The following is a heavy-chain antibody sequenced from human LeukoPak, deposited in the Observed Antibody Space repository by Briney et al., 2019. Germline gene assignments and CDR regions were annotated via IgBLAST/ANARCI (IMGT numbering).Heavy chain of an antibody. D-gene: IGHD5-18*01. CDR1: GFTFSSYW. J-gene: IGHJ4*02. CDR2: IKQGGSEK. Sequence: GGSLRLSCAASGFTFSSYWMSWVRQAPGKGLEWVANIKQGGSEKYYVDSVKGRFTISRDNAKNSLYLQMNSLRAEDTAVYYCARTLPLRLWLGGYFDYWGQGTLVTVSS. V-gene: IGHV3-7*01. CDR3: ARTLPLRLWLGGYFDY.